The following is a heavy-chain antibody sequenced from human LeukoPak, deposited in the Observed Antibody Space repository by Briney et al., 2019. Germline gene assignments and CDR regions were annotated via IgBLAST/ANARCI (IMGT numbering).Heavy chain of an antibody. CDR3: ATYAGSYSKYFQH. CDR1: GYSFTSSW. V-gene: IGHV5-51*01. J-gene: IGHJ1*01. Sequence: GESLKISCKGSGYSFTSSWIGWVRQMPGKGLEWMGIIYPGDSDTRYSPSFQGQVTISADKSISTAYLQWSSLKASDTAMYFCATYAGSYSKYFQHWGQGTLVTVSS. D-gene: IGHD3-10*01. CDR2: IYPGDSDT.